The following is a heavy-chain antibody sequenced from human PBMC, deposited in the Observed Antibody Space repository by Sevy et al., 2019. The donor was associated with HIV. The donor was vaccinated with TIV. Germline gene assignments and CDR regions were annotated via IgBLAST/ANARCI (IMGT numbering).Heavy chain of an antibody. V-gene: IGHV3-23*01. CDR1: GFTFSNYA. Sequence: GGSLRLSCAASGFTFSNYAMSWVRQAPGKGLEWVSAISASGGITFFADSVKGRFTISRDNSKNTMYLQMNSLRVEDTAVYYCAKSPSSPGSSSTWATFDYWGQGTLVTVSS. D-gene: IGHD6-13*01. CDR3: AKSPSSPGSSSTWATFDY. CDR2: ISASGGIT. J-gene: IGHJ4*02.